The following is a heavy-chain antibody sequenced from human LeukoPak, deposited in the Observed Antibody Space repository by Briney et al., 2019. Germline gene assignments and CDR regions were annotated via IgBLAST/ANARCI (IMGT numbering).Heavy chain of an antibody. CDR2: IYSGGST. V-gene: IGHV3-66*01. Sequence: PGGSLRLSCAASGFTVSSNYMSWVRQAPGKGLEWVSVIYSGGSTYYADSVKGRFTISRDNSKNTLYLQMNSLRAEDTAVYYCAANLWPPPLKVTNSNQASQDSNTWHEFDWGQGTLVTVSS. CDR1: GFTVSSNY. D-gene: IGHD6-13*01. CDR3: AANLWPPPLKVTNSNQASQDSNTWHEFD. J-gene: IGHJ4*02.